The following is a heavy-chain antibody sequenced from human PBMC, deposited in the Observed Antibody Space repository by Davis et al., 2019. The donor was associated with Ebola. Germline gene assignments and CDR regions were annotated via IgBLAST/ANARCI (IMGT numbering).Heavy chain of an antibody. CDR3: ARDGAPPYSYGYYYYYGMDV. CDR2: IGTAGDT. D-gene: IGHD5-18*01. J-gene: IGHJ6*02. CDR1: GFTFSNYD. Sequence: GESLKISCAASGFTFSNYDMHSVRQATGKGLEWVSAIGTAGDTYYPGSVKGRFTISRENAKNSLYLQMDSLRAEDTAVYYCARDGAPPYSYGYYYYYGMDVWGQGTTVTVSS. V-gene: IGHV3-13*01.